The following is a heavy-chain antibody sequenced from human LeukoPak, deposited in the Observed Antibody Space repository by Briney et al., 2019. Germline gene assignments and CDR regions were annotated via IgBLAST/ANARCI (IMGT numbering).Heavy chain of an antibody. J-gene: IGHJ4*02. CDR2: IGGSGSST. CDR1: GFTFSSYA. Sequence: GGSLRLSCAAAGFTFSSYAMNWVRQAPGKGLEWVSVIGGSGSSTDYADSVKGRFTISRDNSKNTLYLQMSSLRVEDTAVYYCAKGYYSGSGRYYFDFWGQGTLVTVSS. V-gene: IGHV3-23*01. D-gene: IGHD3-10*01. CDR3: AKGYYSGSGRYYFDF.